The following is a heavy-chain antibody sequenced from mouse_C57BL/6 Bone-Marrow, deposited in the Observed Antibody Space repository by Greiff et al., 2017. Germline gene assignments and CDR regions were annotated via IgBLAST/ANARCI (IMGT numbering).Heavy chain of an antibody. J-gene: IGHJ1*03. CDR2: GQGLEWIG. Sequence: QVQLQLSGPELARPWASVKISCQAFYTFSRRVHFAIRDTNYWMQWVKQRPGQGLEWIGAIYPGNGDTSYNQKFKGKATLTADKSSSTAYMQLSSLTSEDSAVYYCACGLDYYGSSELGFDVWGTETTVTVSS. CDR3: SEDSAVYYCACGLDYYGSSELGFDV. D-gene: IGHD1-1*01. CDR1: YTFSRRVH. V-gene: IGHV1-87*01.